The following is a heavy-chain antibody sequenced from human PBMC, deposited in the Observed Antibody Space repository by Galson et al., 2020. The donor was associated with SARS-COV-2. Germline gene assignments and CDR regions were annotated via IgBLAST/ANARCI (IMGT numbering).Heavy chain of an antibody. V-gene: IGHV4-39*01. D-gene: IGHD2-15*01. CDR1: GGSISSRRYY. J-gene: IGHJ6*03. CDR3: ARRNKDHYYYYYMDV. CDR2: LYYRGST. Sequence: SETLSLTCTVSGGSISSRRYYWGWIRQPPGKGPEWNGSLYYRGSTYYNPSLKSRVTISVDTSKNLFSLRLSSVTAADTAVYYCARRNKDHYYYYYMDVWGKGTTVTVSS.